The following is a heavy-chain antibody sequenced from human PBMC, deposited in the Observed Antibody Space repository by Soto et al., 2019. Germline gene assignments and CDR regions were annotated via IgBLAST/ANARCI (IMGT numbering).Heavy chain of an antibody. D-gene: IGHD3-9*01. CDR1: GYTFTGYY. J-gene: IGHJ6*02. CDR3: ARELGTKRGTGYYNYYYYYGMDV. Sequence: ASVKVSCKASGYTFTGYYMHWVRQAPGQGLEWMGWINPNSGGTNYAQKFQGWVTMTRDTSISTAYMELSRLRSDDTAVYYCARELGTKRGTGYYNYYYYYGMDVWGQGTTVTVSS. V-gene: IGHV1-2*04. CDR2: INPNSGGT.